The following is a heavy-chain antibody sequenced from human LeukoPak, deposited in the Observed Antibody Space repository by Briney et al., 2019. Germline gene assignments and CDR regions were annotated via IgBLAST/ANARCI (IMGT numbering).Heavy chain of an antibody. D-gene: IGHD3-22*01. CDR1: GYTFTGYY. CDR2: INPNSGGT. Sequence: ASVKVSCKASGYTFTGYYMHWVRQAPGQGLEWMGWINPNSGGTNYAQKFQGRVTMTRDTSISTAYMELSRLRSDDTAVYYCARPQTCYYDSSGYHAFDIWGQGTMVTVSS. J-gene: IGHJ3*02. CDR3: ARPQTCYYDSSGYHAFDI. V-gene: IGHV1-2*02.